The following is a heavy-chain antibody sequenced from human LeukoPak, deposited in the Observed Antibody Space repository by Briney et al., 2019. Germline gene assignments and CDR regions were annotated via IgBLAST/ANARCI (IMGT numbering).Heavy chain of an antibody. CDR2: INHSGST. Sequence: SETLSLTCAVYGGSFSGYYWSWIRQPPGKGLEWIGEINHSGSTNYNPPLKSRVTISVDTSKNQFSLKLSSVTAADTAVYYCARLETGYFDYWGQGTLVTVSS. CDR1: GGSFSGYY. J-gene: IGHJ4*02. CDR3: ARLETGYFDY. V-gene: IGHV4-34*01. D-gene: IGHD7-27*01.